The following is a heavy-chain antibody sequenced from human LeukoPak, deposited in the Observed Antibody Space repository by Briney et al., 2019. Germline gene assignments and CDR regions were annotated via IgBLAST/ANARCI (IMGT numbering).Heavy chain of an antibody. D-gene: IGHD3-22*01. CDR1: GFTFSDYY. Sequence: PGGSLRLSCAASGFTFSDYYMSWIRQAPGKGLEWVSYISSSGSTIYYADSVKGRFTISRGNAKNSLYLQMNSLRAEDTAVYYCARCKYYYVSSGYYYDSVDYWGQGTLVTVSS. J-gene: IGHJ4*02. CDR3: ARCKYYYVSSGYYYDSVDY. V-gene: IGHV3-11*04. CDR2: ISSSGSTI.